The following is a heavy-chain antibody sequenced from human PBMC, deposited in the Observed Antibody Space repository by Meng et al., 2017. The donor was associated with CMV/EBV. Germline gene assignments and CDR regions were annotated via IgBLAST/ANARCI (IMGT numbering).Heavy chain of an antibody. CDR1: GLTFSSYA. CDR3: ASDLVGGAVTTVDY. D-gene: IGHD4-17*01. CDR2: ISYDGSNK. Sequence: PFASSGLTFSSYAMHWVRQAPGPGLEWVAVISYDGSNKYYADPVKRRFTISRDNSKNTLYLQMNSLRAEDTAVYYCASDLVGGAVTTVDYWGQGTLVTVSS. V-gene: IGHV3-30*04. J-gene: IGHJ4*02.